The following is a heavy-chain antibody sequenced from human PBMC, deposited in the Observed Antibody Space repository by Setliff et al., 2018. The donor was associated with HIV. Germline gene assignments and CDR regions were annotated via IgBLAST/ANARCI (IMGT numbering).Heavy chain of an antibody. Sequence: SVKVSCKASGYTFTSYGISWVRQAPGQGLEWMGEITPFVGITNYAQKFQGRVTISADESTATAYIELSSLTSQDPAVYYCARDNGIREAASLDYWGQGSLVTVSS. V-gene: IGHV1-69*10. J-gene: IGHJ4*02. CDR1: GYTFTSYG. CDR3: ARDNGIREAASLDY. CDR2: ITPFVGIT. D-gene: IGHD6-13*01.